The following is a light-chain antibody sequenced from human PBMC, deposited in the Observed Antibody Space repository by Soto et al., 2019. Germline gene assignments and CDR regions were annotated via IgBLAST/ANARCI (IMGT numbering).Light chain of an antibody. Sequence: EVVLTQSPATLSVSPGERDTLSCRASQSVSSNLAWYQQKPGQAPRLLIYDASNRATGIPARFSGSGSGTDFTLTVSSLEPEDFAVYYCQQLSNWPPITFGQGTRLEIK. CDR2: DAS. V-gene: IGKV3-11*01. CDR1: QSVSSN. CDR3: QQLSNWPPIT. J-gene: IGKJ5*01.